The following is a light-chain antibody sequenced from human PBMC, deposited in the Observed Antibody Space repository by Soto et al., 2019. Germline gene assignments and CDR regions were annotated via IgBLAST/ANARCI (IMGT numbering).Light chain of an antibody. J-gene: IGKJ3*01. CDR2: GAS. CDR3: QQYGSSLGT. V-gene: IGKV3-20*01. CDR1: QSVSSSY. Sequence: EIVLTQSPGTLSLSPGERATLSCRASQSVSSSYLAWYQQKPGQAPRLLIYGASSRATGIPDRFSGSRSGTDFTLTISRLEPEDFAVYYCQQYGSSLGTFGPGTKVDIK.